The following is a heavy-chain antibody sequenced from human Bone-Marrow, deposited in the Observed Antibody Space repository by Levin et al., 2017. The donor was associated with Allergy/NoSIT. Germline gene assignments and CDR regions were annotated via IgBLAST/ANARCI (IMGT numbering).Heavy chain of an antibody. V-gene: IGHV3-74*01. J-gene: IGHJ4*02. CDR1: GLTFTSYW. Sequence: LSLTCAASGLTFTSYWMHWVRQAPGKGLVWVSRINSDGSSTSYADSVKGRFTISRDNAKNTLYLQMNSLRAEDTAVYYCYYFGSGSYSIPDYWGQGTLVTVSS. D-gene: IGHD3-10*01. CDR2: INSDGSST. CDR3: YYFGSGSYSIPDY.